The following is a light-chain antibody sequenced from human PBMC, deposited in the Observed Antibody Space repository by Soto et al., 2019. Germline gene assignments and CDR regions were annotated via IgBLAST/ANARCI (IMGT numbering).Light chain of an antibody. CDR1: QTIFYNFNHKNY. CDR3: QQYYSTPPL. Sequence: DIVMTQSPDSLAVSLGERATINCKSSQTIFYNFNHKNYLAWYQQRPGQPPRLLIYWASTRESGVPDRFSGSGSGTDFTLTISSLQAEDVAVYYCQQYYSTPPLFGQGTRLE. J-gene: IGKJ5*01. CDR2: WAS. V-gene: IGKV4-1*01.